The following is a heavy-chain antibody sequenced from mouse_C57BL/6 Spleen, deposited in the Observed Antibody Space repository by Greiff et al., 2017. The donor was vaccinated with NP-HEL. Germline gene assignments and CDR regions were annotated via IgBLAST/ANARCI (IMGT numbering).Heavy chain of an antibody. J-gene: IGHJ4*01. CDR1: GFTFSDYG. Sequence: EVQGVESGGGLVKPGGSLKLPCAASGFTFSDYGMHWVRQAPEKGLEWVAYISSGSSTIYYADTVKGRFTISRDNAKNTLFLQMTSLRSEDTAMYYCARDGNYGYYYAMDYWGQGTSVTVSS. CDR3: ARDGNYGYYYAMDY. CDR2: ISSGSSTI. V-gene: IGHV5-17*01. D-gene: IGHD2-1*01.